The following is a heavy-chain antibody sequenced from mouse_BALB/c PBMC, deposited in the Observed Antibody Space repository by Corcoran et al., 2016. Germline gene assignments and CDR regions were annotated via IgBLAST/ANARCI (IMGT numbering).Heavy chain of an antibody. V-gene: IGHV1S135*01. CDR3: ARRDYDYTWFAY. J-gene: IGHJ3*01. CDR2: IDPFNGGT. CDR1: GYSFTSYY. Sequence: EIQLQQSGPELMKPGASVKISCKASGYSFTSYYMHWAKQSHGKSLEWIGYIDPFNGGTSYNQKFKGKATLTVDKSSSTAYMHLSSLTSEDSAVYYCARRDYDYTWFAYWGQGTLVTVSA. D-gene: IGHD2-4*01.